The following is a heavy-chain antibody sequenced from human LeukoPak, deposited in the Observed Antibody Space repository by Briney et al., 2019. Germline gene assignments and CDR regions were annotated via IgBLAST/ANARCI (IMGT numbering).Heavy chain of an antibody. V-gene: IGHV4-59*01. J-gene: IGHJ6*02. CDR1: GGSISSYY. D-gene: IGHD6-19*01. Sequence: SETLSLTCTVSGGSISSYYWSWIRQPPGKGLEWIGYIYYSGSTNYNPSLKSRVTISVDTSKNQFSLKLSSVTAADTAVYYCARIGSPVASEFYYYGMDVWGQGTTVTVSS. CDR3: ARIGSPVASEFYYYGMDV. CDR2: IYYSGST.